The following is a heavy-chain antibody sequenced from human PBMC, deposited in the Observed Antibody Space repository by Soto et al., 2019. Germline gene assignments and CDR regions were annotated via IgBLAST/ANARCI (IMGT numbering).Heavy chain of an antibody. J-gene: IGHJ4*02. CDR1: GFSLSTSGVG. CDR3: ARQYSSGWSRRGNFAY. CDR2: IYWDDDK. D-gene: IGHD6-19*01. Sequence: QITLKESGPTLVKPTQTLTLTCTFSGFSLSTSGVGVGWIRQPPGKALEWLALIYWDDDKRYSPSLKSRLTITQDTSKNQVVLTMTNMDPVDTATYYCARQYSSGWSRRGNFAYWGQGTLVTVSS. V-gene: IGHV2-5*02.